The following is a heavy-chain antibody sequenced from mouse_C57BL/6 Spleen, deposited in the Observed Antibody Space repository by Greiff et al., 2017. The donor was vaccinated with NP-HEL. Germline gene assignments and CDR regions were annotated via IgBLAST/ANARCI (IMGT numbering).Heavy chain of an antibody. J-gene: IGHJ1*03. Sequence: EVKLVESGGGLVQPGGSLSLSCAASGFTFTDYYMSWVRQPPGKALEWLGFLRNKANGYITEYSASVKGRFTISRDNSQSILYLQMNALRAEDSATYYCARSANWDWYFDVWGTGTTVTVSS. V-gene: IGHV7-3*01. CDR1: GFTFTDYY. CDR3: ARSANWDWYFDV. D-gene: IGHD4-1*01. CDR2: LRNKANGYIT.